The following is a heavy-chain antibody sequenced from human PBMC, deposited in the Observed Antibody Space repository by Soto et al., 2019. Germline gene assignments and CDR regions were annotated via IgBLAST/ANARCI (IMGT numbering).Heavy chain of an antibody. CDR1: GDSVSSNIVG. D-gene: IGHD3-10*01. CDR3: ARLSHLGRGFNS. V-gene: IGHV6-1*01. J-gene: IGHJ4*02. Sequence: QARLQQSGPGLVKPSQTLSLTCAISGDSVSSNIVGWHWIRQSPSRGLEWLGRTYYRSNWNHDYALSVKRRMTLTADTSKNQVSLQLSSVTPEVTAVYYCARLSHLGRGFNSWGQGTLGTVSS. CDR2: TYYRSNWNH.